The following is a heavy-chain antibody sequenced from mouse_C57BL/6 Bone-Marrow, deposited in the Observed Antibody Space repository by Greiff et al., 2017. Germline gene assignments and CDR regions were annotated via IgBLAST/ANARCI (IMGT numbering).Heavy chain of an antibody. CDR2: INPSNGGT. D-gene: IGHD2-3*01. J-gene: IGHJ3*01. Sequence: KPGQGLEWIGNINPSNGGTNYNEKFKSKATLTVDKSSSTAYMQLSSLTSEDSAVYYCARSWLLPFAYWGQGTLVTVSA. V-gene: IGHV1-53*01. CDR3: ARSWLLPFAY.